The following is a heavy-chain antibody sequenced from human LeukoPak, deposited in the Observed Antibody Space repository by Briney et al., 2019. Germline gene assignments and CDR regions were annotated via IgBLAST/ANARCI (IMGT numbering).Heavy chain of an antibody. J-gene: IGHJ4*02. V-gene: IGHV3-21*01. CDR3: ARLTDIVVVPAASGRDN. D-gene: IGHD2-2*01. CDR2: ISSSSSSYI. CDR1: GFTFSSYS. Sequence: GGSLRLSCAASGFTFSSYSMNWVRQAPGKGLEWVSSISSSSSSYIYYADSVKGRFTISRDNAKNSLYLQMNSLRAEDTAVYYCARLTDIVVVPAASGRDNWGQGTLVTVSS.